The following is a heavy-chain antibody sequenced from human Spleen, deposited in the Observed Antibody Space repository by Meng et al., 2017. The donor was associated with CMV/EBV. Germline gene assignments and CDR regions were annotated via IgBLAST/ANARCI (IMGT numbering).Heavy chain of an antibody. CDR2: IKQDGSEK. CDR3: ARDWEIYCTSTSCPILDS. Sequence: GESLKISCAASGFTFSSYWMSWVRQAPGKGLEWVANIKQDGSEKYYVDSVKGRFSISRDNAKNSLYLQMNSLRAEDTAVYYCARDWEIYCTSTSCPILDSWGQGTLVTVSS. J-gene: IGHJ4*02. CDR1: GFTFSSYW. V-gene: IGHV3-7*01. D-gene: IGHD2-2*01.